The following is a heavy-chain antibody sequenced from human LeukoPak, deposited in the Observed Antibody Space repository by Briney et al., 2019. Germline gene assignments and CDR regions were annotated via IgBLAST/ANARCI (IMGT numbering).Heavy chain of an antibody. CDR3: ASRPDIVVVPAAASITFDY. Sequence: ASVTVSCMASGYTFTGYYMHWVRQAPGQGLAWMGWINPNSGGTNYAQKFQGRVTMTRDTSISTAYMELSRLRSDDTAVYYCASRPDIVVVPAAASITFDYWGQGTLVTVSS. D-gene: IGHD2-2*01. J-gene: IGHJ4*02. CDR1: GYTFTGYY. V-gene: IGHV1-2*02. CDR2: INPNSGGT.